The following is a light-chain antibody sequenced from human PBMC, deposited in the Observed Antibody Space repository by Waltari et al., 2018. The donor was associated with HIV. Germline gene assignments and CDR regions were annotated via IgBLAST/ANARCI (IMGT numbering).Light chain of an antibody. V-gene: IGLV1-44*01. Sequence: QSVLTQPPSASGTPGQRVTISCSGSSSNIGSNTVNWYQQLPGTAPKLLINSNNQRPSGVPDRFAGAKSGTSASLAISGLQSEDEADYYCAAWDDSLNAPVFGGGTKLTVL. CDR3: AAWDDSLNAPV. CDR1: SSNIGSNT. J-gene: IGLJ3*02. CDR2: SNN.